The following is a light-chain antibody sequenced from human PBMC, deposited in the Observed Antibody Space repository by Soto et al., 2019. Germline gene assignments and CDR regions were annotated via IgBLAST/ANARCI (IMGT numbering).Light chain of an antibody. CDR3: CSYAGSYTYV. CDR2: DVS. V-gene: IGLV2-11*01. Sequence: QSALTQPRSVSGSPGQSVTISCTGTSSDVGGYNYVSWYQQHPANAPKVRIYDVSKRPSGVPDRFSGSKSGDTASLTISGLQAEDEGDYYCCSYAGSYTYVFGTGTKLTVL. CDR1: SSDVGGYNY. J-gene: IGLJ1*01.